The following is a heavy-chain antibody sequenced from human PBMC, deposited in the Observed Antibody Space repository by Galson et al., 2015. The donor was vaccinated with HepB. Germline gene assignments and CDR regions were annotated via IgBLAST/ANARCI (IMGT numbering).Heavy chain of an antibody. V-gene: IGHV3-53*01. CDR1: GFTVSNSY. CDR2: IYSGGHA. D-gene: IGHD2-15*01. Sequence: SLRLSCAVSGFTVSNSYVSWVRQAPGKGLEWLSVIYSGGHAFYADSVQGRFTISRDTSKNPVYLQMRSRRAEDAAVYYCARPFCIGGNCYPLWYWGQGTLVTVSS. CDR3: ARPFCIGGNCYPLWY. J-gene: IGHJ4*02.